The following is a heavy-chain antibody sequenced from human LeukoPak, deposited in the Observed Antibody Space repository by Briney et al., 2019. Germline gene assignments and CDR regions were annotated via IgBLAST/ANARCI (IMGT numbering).Heavy chain of an antibody. J-gene: IGHJ3*02. CDR3: ARLSAYYYDSSGDPHGAFDI. Sequence: ASVKVSCKASGYTFTSYGISWVRQAPGQGLEWMGWISAYNGNTNYAQKLQGRVTMTTDTSTSTAYMELRSLRSDDTAVYYCARLSAYYYDSSGDPHGAFDIWGQGTMVTVSS. V-gene: IGHV1-18*01. CDR1: GYTFTSYG. D-gene: IGHD3-22*01. CDR2: ISAYNGNT.